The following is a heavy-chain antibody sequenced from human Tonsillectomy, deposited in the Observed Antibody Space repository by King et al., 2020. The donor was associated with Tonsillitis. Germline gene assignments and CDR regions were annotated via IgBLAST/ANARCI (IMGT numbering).Heavy chain of an antibody. D-gene: IGHD3-10*01. Sequence: QLQESGPGLVKPSETLSLICSVSRGSISSYYWSWIRQPPGKGLEWIGYLSYSGSTKYNSSLKSRVTISADTSKNQVSLKLSSVTAADTAVYYCARGMTYFDYWGQGTLVTVSS. CDR2: LSYSGST. J-gene: IGHJ4*02. CDR3: ARGMTYFDY. CDR1: RGSISSYY. V-gene: IGHV4-59*01.